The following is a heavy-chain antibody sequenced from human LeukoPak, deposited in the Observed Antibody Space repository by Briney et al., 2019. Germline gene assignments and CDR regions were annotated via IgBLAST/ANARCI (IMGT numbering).Heavy chain of an antibody. V-gene: IGHV4-4*07. Sequence: SETLSLTCTVSGGSISSYYWSWIRQPAGKGLEWIGRIYTSGSTNYNPSLKSRVTMSVDTSKSQFSLKLSSVTAADTAVYYCAREDGYYDILTGYHKTYYFDYWGQGTLVTVSS. CDR1: GGSISSYY. D-gene: IGHD3-9*01. CDR3: AREDGYYDILTGYHKTYYFDY. J-gene: IGHJ4*02. CDR2: IYTSGST.